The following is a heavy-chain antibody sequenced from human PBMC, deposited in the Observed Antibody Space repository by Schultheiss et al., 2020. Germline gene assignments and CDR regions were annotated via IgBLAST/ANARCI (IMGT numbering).Heavy chain of an antibody. CDR1: GFTFSSYG. J-gene: IGHJ6*02. Sequence: GESLKISCAASGFTFSSYGMHWVRQAPGKGLEWVAVIWYDGSNKYYADSVKGRFTISRDNAKNSLYLQMNSLRAEDTAVYYCARDSAFLGMDVWGQGTTVTVSS. D-gene: IGHD2/OR15-2a*01. CDR3: ARDSAFLGMDV. V-gene: IGHV3-33*01. CDR2: IWYDGSNK.